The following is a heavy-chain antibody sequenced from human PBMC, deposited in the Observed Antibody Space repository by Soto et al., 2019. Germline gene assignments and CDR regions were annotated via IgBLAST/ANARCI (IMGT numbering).Heavy chain of an antibody. CDR2: IHHSGSA. V-gene: IGHV4-4*02. D-gene: IGHD6-25*01. Sequence: QVQLQESGPGLVKPSGTLSLTCAVSGGSITSENWWSWVRQPPGKGLEFIGEIHHSGSANYNPSLKGRVTMSVDKSKNHFSLNLGSLSAADTAVYYCARYIAASGTYYFDYWGLGTVVTVSS. CDR1: GGSITSENW. CDR3: ARYIAASGTYYFDY. J-gene: IGHJ4*02.